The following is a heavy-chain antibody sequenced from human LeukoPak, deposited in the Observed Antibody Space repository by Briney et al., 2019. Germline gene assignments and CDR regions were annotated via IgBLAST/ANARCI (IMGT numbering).Heavy chain of an antibody. Sequence: SVKVSCKASGGTFSSYAISWVRQAPGQGLEWMGRIIPILGIANYAQKFQGRVTITADKSTSTAYMELSSLRSEDTAVYYCARDPYAADTRDAFDIWGQGTMVTVSS. D-gene: IGHD6-13*01. CDR3: ARDPYAADTRDAFDI. CDR1: GGTFSSYA. V-gene: IGHV1-69*04. J-gene: IGHJ3*02. CDR2: IIPILGIA.